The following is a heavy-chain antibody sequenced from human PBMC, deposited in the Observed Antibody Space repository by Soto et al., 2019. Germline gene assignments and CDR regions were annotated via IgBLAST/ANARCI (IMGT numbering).Heavy chain of an antibody. CDR1: GYSISSGYH. CDR2: INHSENT. D-gene: IGHD5-12*01. CDR3: AGRYSTTRRSFDY. J-gene: IGHJ4*02. V-gene: IGHV4-38-2*01. Sequence: PSETLSLTCAVSGYSISSGYHWGCIRQPPGKGLEWIGIINHSENTYYNPSLESRVTMSVDTSKNQFSLNLSSVTAADTAIYYCAGRYSTTRRSFDYWGQGALVTVSS.